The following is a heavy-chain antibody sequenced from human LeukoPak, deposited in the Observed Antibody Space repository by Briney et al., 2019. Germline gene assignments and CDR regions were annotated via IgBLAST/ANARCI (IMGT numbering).Heavy chain of an antibody. CDR3: AKAGDYYDSSTYMDV. Sequence: PGRSLRLSCAASGFTFSSYGMHWVRQAPGKGLEWVAVIWYDGSNKYYADSVKCRFTISRDNSKNTLYLQMNSLRAEDTAVYYCAKAGDYYDSSTYMDVWGKGTTVTVSS. CDR1: GFTFSSYG. V-gene: IGHV3-33*06. CDR2: IWYDGSNK. J-gene: IGHJ6*03. D-gene: IGHD3-22*01.